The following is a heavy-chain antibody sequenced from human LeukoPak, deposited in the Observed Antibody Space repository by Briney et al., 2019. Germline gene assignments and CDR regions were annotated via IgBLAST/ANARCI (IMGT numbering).Heavy chain of an antibody. V-gene: IGHV3-23*01. D-gene: IGHD6-19*01. CDR2: ISGSGDYT. J-gene: IGHJ6*03. CDR3: ARGGIAVSGTSYYYYMDV. Sequence: PGGSLRLSCAASGFTFSSYAMSWVRQAPGKGLEWVSAISGSGDYTYYADSVKGRFTISRDNSKNTLYLQMNSLRAEDTALYYCARGGIAVSGTSYYYYMDVWGKGTTVTISS. CDR1: GFTFSSYA.